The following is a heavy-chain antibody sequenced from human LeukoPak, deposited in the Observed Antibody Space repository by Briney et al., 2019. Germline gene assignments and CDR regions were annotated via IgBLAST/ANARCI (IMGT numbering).Heavy chain of an antibody. J-gene: IGHJ4*02. CDR3: AKESITMIVVATDY. D-gene: IGHD3-22*01. CDR1: GFTFSSYG. Sequence: GGSLRLSCAASGFTFSSYGMHWVRQAPGKGLEWVAVISYDGSNKYYADSVKGRFTISRDNSKNTLYLQMNSLRAEDTAVYYCAKESITMIVVATDYWGQGTLVTVSS. CDR2: ISYDGSNK. V-gene: IGHV3-30*18.